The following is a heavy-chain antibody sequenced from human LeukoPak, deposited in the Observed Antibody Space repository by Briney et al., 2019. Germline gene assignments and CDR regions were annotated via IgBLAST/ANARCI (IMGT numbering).Heavy chain of an antibody. CDR3: ARSGSSWSLDAFDI. V-gene: IGHV4-59*08. J-gene: IGHJ3*02. CDR2: IYYSGST. CDR1: GGSISSYY. Sequence: SEPLSLTCTVSGGSISSYYWSWIRQPPGKGLVLIGYIYYSGSTNYNPSLKSRVTISVGTSKNRFSLKLSSVTAADTAVYYCARSGSSWSLDAFDIWGQGTMVTVSS. D-gene: IGHD6-13*01.